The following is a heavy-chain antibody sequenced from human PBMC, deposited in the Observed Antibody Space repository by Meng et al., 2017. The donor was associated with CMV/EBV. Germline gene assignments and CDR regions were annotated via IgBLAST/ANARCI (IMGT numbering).Heavy chain of an antibody. D-gene: IGHD2-2*01. J-gene: IGHJ5*02. CDR3: ARDPKYCSSTSCPVEGWFDP. CDR1: SYT. V-gene: IGHV1-69*04. CDR2: IIPIRGIA. Sequence: SYTISWVRQAPGQGREWVRRIIPIRGIANYAQKFQGRVTITADNSTSTAYMELSSLRSEDTAVYYCARDPKYCSSTSCPVEGWFDPWGQGTLVTVSS.